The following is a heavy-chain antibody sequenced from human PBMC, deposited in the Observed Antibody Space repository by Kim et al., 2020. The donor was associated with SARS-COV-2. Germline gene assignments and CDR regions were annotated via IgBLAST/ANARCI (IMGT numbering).Heavy chain of an antibody. CDR2: ISYDGTIQ. Sequence: GGSLRLSCAASGLTFRNYGMHWVRQAPGKGLEWVADISYDGTIQYYGDSVEGRFTISRDNSKNTLYLQMNSLRLEDTAVYYCAKGPIAVVSGGEMWLDPWGQGTLVTVSS. V-gene: IGHV3-30*18. D-gene: IGHD2-21*01. CDR3: AKGPIAVVSGGEMWLDP. CDR1: GLTFRNYG. J-gene: IGHJ5*02.